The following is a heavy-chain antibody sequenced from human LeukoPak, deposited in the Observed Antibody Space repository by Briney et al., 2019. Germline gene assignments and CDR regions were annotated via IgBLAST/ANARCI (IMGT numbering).Heavy chain of an antibody. CDR1: GFTFSSYW. Sequence: RGSLRLSCAASGFTFSSYWMHWVRQAPGKGLVWVSRINSDGSSTSYADSVKGRFTISRDNAKNTLYLQMNSLRAEDTAVYYCARELEYSSSWYRSPAFDYWGQGTLVTVSS. CDR2: INSDGSST. CDR3: ARELEYSSSWYRSPAFDY. D-gene: IGHD6-13*01. V-gene: IGHV3-74*01. J-gene: IGHJ4*02.